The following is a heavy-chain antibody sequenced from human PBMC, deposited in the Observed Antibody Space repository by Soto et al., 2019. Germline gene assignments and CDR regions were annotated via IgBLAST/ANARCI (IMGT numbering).Heavy chain of an antibody. CDR3: ATGYSGYDWIYY. CDR2: INPSGGST. J-gene: IGHJ4*02. D-gene: IGHD5-12*01. V-gene: IGHV1-46*01. CDR1: GYTFTSYH. Sequence: GASVKVSCKASGYTFTSYHMHWVRQAPGQGLEWMGIINPSGGSTSYAQKFQGRVTMTRDTSTSTVYMELSSLRSEDTAVYYCATGYSGYDWIYYWGQGTLVTVSS.